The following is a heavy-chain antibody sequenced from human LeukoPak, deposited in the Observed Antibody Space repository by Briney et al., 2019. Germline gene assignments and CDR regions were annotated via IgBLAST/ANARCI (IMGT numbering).Heavy chain of an antibody. Sequence: SETLSLTCTVSGGSISSSNYFWGWIRQPPGKGLEWIGSIYYSGSTYYNPSLKSRVTISVDTSKNQFSLKLSSVTAADTAVYYCARRGEFGWFDPWGQGTLVTVSS. CDR3: ARRGEFGWFDP. J-gene: IGHJ5*02. V-gene: IGHV4-39*01. CDR2: IYYSGST. CDR1: GGSISSSNYF. D-gene: IGHD3-10*01.